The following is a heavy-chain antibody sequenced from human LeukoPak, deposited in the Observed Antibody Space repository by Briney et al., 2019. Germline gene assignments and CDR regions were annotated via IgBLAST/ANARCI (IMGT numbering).Heavy chain of an antibody. J-gene: IGHJ3*02. CDR3: ARDTLGYEGPFDI. CDR2: IIPVFGTT. Sequence: ASVKVSCKTSGGTLRSYSINWVRQAPGQGLEWMGGIIPVFGTTNYAQNFQGRVSLTADTSTSTVYMELSRLRSEDTAVYYCARDTLGYEGPFDIWGQGTMVTVSS. D-gene: IGHD3-16*01. V-gene: IGHV1-69*06. CDR1: GGTLRSYS.